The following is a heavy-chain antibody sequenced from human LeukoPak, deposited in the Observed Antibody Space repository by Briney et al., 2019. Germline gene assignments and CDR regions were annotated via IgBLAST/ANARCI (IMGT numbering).Heavy chain of an antibody. J-gene: IGHJ3*02. CDR1: GFTFSSYW. V-gene: IGHV3-7*01. CDR2: IKQDGSEK. D-gene: IGHD3-3*01. CDR3: AREGITIFGVVPPDAFDI. Sequence: GGSLRLSCAASGFTFSSYWMSWVRQAPGKGLEWVANIKQDGSEKYYVDSVKGRFTISRDNAKNSLYLQMNSLKAEDTAVYYCAREGITIFGVVPPDAFDIWGQGTMVTVSS.